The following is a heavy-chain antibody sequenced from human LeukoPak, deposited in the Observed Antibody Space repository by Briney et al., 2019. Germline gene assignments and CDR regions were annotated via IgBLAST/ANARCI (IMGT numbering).Heavy chain of an antibody. CDR1: GGSFSGYY. CDR3: ARDFPIVVVPAARDAFDI. V-gene: IGHV4-34*01. CDR2: INHSGST. Sequence: SETLSLICAVYGGSFSGYYWSWIRQPPGKGLEWIGEINHSGSTNYNPSLKSRLTISVDTSKNQFSLKLSSVTAADTAVYYCARDFPIVVVPAARDAFDIWGQGTMVTVSS. J-gene: IGHJ3*02. D-gene: IGHD2-2*01.